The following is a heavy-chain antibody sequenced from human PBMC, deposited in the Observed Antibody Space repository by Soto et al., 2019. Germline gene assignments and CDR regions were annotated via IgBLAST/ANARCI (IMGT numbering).Heavy chain of an antibody. CDR1: GGSLSTNP. J-gene: IGHJ4*02. Sequence: SVKVSCKASGGSLSTNPISWVRQAPGQGLEWMGGTGSGTGPGNHAQKFQGRLTVTADKSTSTVYMELTNLSSEDTAVYYCARRESGGFYRLFDSWGQGTLVTVSS. CDR2: TGSGTGPG. D-gene: IGHD2-15*01. V-gene: IGHV1-69*06. CDR3: ARRESGGFYRLFDS.